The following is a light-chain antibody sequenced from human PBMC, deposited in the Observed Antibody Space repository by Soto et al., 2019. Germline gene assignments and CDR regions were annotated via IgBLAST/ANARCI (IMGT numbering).Light chain of an antibody. CDR1: QTISSW. J-gene: IGKJ1*01. V-gene: IGKV1-5*01. CDR3: QQYNSYWT. Sequence: DIQITQSPSTLSVSVGDRVTITCRASQTISSWLAWYQQKPGKAPKLLIYDASSLESGVPSRFSGSGSGTDFTLTISSLQPDDFATYYCQQYNSYWTFGQGTKVDIK. CDR2: DAS.